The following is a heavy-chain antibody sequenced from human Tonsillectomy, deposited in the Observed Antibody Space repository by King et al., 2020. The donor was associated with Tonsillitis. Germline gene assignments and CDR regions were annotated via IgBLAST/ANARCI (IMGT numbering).Heavy chain of an antibody. CDR3: ARDFPYSGSYYAFDY. D-gene: IGHD1-26*01. J-gene: IGHJ4*02. V-gene: IGHV1-18*04. CDR2: ISPYNGNT. CDR1: GYTFINYG. Sequence: VQLVESGAEVKKPGASVKVSCKASGYTFINYGFSWVRQAPGQGLEWMGWISPYNGNTNYAQKLQGRVTMTTDTSTSTAYMDLRSLRSDDTAVYYCARDFPYSGSYYAFDYWGQGTLVTVSS.